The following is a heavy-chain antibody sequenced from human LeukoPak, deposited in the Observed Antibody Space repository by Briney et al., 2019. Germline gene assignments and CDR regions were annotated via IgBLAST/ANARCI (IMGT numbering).Heavy chain of an antibody. V-gene: IGHV1-24*01. CDR2: FDPEDGKT. D-gene: IGHD3-10*01. Sequence: ASVKVSCKVSGYTLTELSMHWGRQAPGKGLEWMGGFDPEDGKTIYAQKFQGRVTMTDDTSTDTSYMELSSLRSEDTAVYYCATDSHYYASGSPSLDYWGQGTLVTVSS. CDR1: GYTLTELS. J-gene: IGHJ4*02. CDR3: ATDSHYYASGSPSLDY.